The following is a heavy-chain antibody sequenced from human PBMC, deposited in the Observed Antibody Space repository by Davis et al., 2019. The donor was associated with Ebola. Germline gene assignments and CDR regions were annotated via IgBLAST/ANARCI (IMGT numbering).Heavy chain of an antibody. V-gene: IGHV4-34*01. J-gene: IGHJ4*02. CDR2: INHSGST. CDR3: ARRADY. Sequence: SETLSLTCAVYGGSFSGYYWSWIRQPPGKGLEWIGEINHSGSTNYNPSLKSRVTISVDTSKNQFSLKLSSVTAADTAVYYCARRADYWGQGTLVTVSS. CDR1: GGSFSGYY.